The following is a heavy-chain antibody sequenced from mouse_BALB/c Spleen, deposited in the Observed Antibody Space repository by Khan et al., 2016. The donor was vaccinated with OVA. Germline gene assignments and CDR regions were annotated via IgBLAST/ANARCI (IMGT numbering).Heavy chain of an antibody. CDR1: GFSLTGYG. Sequence: QVQLKESGPGLVAPSQSLSITCTVSGFSLTGYGVNWVRQPPGKDLEWLGMIWSDGSTDYNSALKSRLSINKDNSKSQVFLKMNSLQTDDTARYFCARELRLGGFAYWGQGTPVTVST. D-gene: IGHD1-2*01. J-gene: IGHJ3*01. CDR3: ARELRLGGFAY. V-gene: IGHV2-6-7*01. CDR2: IWSDGST.